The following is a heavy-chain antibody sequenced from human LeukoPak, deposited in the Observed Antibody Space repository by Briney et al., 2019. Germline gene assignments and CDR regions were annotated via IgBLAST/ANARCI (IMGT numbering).Heavy chain of an antibody. CDR3: AHRLCDGSYYTSGGATRLPYFDP. Sequence: ESGPTLVKPTQTLTLTCTFSGFSLTSSGVGVGWIRQPPGAALEWLALIYWDDDKHYSPSLKTRLSITKDTSNNRVVLTMTNVDPVDTGTYYCAHRLCDGSYYTSGGATRLPYFDPWGPGIRVTVSS. CDR2: IYWDDDK. J-gene: IGHJ5*02. D-gene: IGHD3-3*01. V-gene: IGHV2-5*02. CDR1: GFSLTSSGVG.